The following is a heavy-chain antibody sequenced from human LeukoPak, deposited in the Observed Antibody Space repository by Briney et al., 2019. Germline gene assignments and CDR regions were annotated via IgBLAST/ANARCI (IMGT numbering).Heavy chain of an antibody. Sequence: PGGSLRLSCAASGFTFSSYGMHWVRQAPGKGLDWVAVIWYDGSNKYYEDSVKGRFTISRDNSKNTLYLKMNSLRAEDTAVYYCARDTSSGHLGGYWGQGTLVTVSS. D-gene: IGHD3-16*01. CDR3: ARDTSSGHLGGY. J-gene: IGHJ4*02. CDR2: IWYDGSNK. V-gene: IGHV3-33*01. CDR1: GFTFSSYG.